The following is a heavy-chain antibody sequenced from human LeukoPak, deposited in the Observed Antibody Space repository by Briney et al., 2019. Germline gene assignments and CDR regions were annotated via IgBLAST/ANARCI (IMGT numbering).Heavy chain of an antibody. J-gene: IGHJ6*03. V-gene: IGHV1-18*01. CDR3: ARDPQGWFYYYYYMDV. CDR1: GYTFTSYG. CDR2: VSAYNGNT. D-gene: IGHD6-19*01. Sequence: WASVKVSCKASGYTFTSYGISWVRQAPGQGREWMGWVSAYNGNTNYAQKLQGRVTMTTDTSTSTAYMELRSLRSDDTAVYYCARDPQGWFYYYYYMDVWGKGTTVAISS.